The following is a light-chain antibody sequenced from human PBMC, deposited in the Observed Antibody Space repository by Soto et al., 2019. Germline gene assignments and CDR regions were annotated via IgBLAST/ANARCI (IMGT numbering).Light chain of an antibody. CDR1: QSISSSF. Sequence: EIVLTQSPGTLSLSPGERATLSCRASQSISSSFSAWYQQRPGQSPRLIIYGASSRATGIPDRFSGSGSGTDFTLTISRLDLEDSAFYYCQQYVTSSWTFGQGTKVEIK. V-gene: IGKV3-20*01. CDR3: QQYVTSSWT. CDR2: GAS. J-gene: IGKJ1*01.